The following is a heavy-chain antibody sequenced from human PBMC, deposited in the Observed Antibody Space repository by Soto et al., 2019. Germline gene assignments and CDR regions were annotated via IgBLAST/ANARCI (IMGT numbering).Heavy chain of an antibody. V-gene: IGHV5-51*01. J-gene: IGHJ4*02. Sequence: VESLKISCNGSGYSFISYWIGWVRQMPWKGLEWMGIIYPGDSDTRYNPSFQGHVTISADKSISTAYLQWSSLKASDTAMYYCARLGGWGDGSSIRCYTFDYWGQGTPVTVSS. CDR3: ARLGGWGDGSSIRCYTFDY. CDR1: GYSFISYW. CDR2: IYPGDSDT. D-gene: IGHD2-2*02.